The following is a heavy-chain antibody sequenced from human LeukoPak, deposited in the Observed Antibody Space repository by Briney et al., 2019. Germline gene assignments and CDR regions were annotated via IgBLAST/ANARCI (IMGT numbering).Heavy chain of an antibody. CDR3: ARPLGGHYGDYYFDY. D-gene: IGHD4-17*01. CDR2: IYPGACDT. V-gene: IGHV5-51*01. J-gene: IGHJ4*02. Sequence: GESLKISCKGSGFSFTSYWIGWVRQMPGKGLEWMGIIYPGACDTRYSPSFQGQVTISADKSISTAYLQWSSLKASDTAMYYCARPLGGHYGDYYFDYWGQGTLVTASS. CDR1: GFSFTSYW.